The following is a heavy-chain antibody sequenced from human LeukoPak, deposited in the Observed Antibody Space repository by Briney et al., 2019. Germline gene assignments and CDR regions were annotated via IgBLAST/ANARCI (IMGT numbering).Heavy chain of an antibody. J-gene: IGHJ4*02. Sequence: SETLSLTCTVSGYSISSGYYWGWIRQPPGKGLEWIGSNYHSGSTYYNPSLKSRVTISVDTSKNQFSLKLSSVTAADTAVYYCARVWGIAASSPYFDYWGQGTLVTVSS. CDR1: GYSISSGYY. CDR2: NYHSGST. CDR3: ARVWGIAASSPYFDY. D-gene: IGHD6-13*01. V-gene: IGHV4-38-2*02.